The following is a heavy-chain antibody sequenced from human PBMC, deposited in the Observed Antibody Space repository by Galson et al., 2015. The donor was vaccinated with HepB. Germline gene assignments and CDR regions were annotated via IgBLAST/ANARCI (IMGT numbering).Heavy chain of an antibody. V-gene: IGHV3-21*01. CDR2: ISSSSTYI. CDR3: ARDGVAATSRVDY. CDR1: GFTFSSYI. J-gene: IGHJ4*02. Sequence: SLRLSCAASGFTFSSYIMNWVRQAPGKGLEWVSSISSSSTYIYYADSVKGRFTISRDNAKNSLFLQMKSLRAEDTAVYYCARDGVAATSRVDYWGQGTLVTVSS. D-gene: IGHD6-13*01.